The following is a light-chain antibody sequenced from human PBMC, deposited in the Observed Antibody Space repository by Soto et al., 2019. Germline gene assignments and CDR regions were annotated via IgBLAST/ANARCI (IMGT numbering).Light chain of an antibody. CDR2: DSF. V-gene: IGKV3-11*01. Sequence: EVVLTQSPASLSLSPGETATLSCKASENINIYVNWYQKRSGQAPRLLISDSFSRAAGVSGKFRGGGSGTDFTLTISSVDPEDSAVYYCHQRNSWPLSFGGGTRVEI. J-gene: IGKJ4*01. CDR1: ENINIY. CDR3: HQRNSWPLS.